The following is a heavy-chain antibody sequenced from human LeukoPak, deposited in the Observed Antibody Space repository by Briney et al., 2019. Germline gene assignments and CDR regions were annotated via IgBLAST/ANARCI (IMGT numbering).Heavy chain of an antibody. J-gene: IGHJ6*03. CDR1: GYTLTAYY. Sequence: ASVKLSCKASGYTLTAYYMHWVRQAPGQGLEWVGCINPNTGDTNYAQKFQGRVTMTWDTSISTVYLELRGLRSDDTAVFYCASSDGYNKAGYYYYMDVWGKGATVTVSS. V-gene: IGHV1-2*02. CDR2: INPNTGDT. D-gene: IGHD5-24*01. CDR3: ASSDGYNKAGYYYYMDV.